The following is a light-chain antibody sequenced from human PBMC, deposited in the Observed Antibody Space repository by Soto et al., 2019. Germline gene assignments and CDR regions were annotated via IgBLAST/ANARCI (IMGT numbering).Light chain of an antibody. Sequence: DIQMTQSPSTLSASVGDRVTITCRASQSIGDWLAWYQQRPGKPPTLLIYDASVSASGIPTRFSGSGSGTEFTLTITGLQPDHFANYYCQQYNSFSLSTFGPGTKVDI. CDR2: DAS. V-gene: IGKV1-5*01. J-gene: IGKJ2*01. CDR3: QQYNSFSLST. CDR1: QSIGDW.